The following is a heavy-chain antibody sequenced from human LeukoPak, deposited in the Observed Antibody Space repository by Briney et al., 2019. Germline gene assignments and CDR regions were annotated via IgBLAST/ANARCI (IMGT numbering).Heavy chain of an antibody. CDR1: GGSLSSYY. CDR3: ARGYFDWLFLDY. Sequence: SETLSLTCTVSGGSLSSYYWSWIRQPPGKGLEWIGYIYYSGSTNYNPSLKSRVTISVDTSKNQFSLKLSSVTAADTAVYYCARGYFDWLFLDYWGQGTLVTVSS. V-gene: IGHV4-59*01. CDR2: IYYSGST. J-gene: IGHJ4*02. D-gene: IGHD3-9*01.